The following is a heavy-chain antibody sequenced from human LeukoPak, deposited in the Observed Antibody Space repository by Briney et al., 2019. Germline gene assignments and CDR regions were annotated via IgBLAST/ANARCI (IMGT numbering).Heavy chain of an antibody. CDR3: AKDPAHCSSTSCGY. Sequence: GSLRLPSAASGFSFISYAMSWVRPAPRRGRQWVSAISGSGGSTYYSDSVKGRFTISRNNTKNTLYLQMNSLRAEDTAVYYCAKDPAHCSSTSCGYWGQGTLVTVSS. D-gene: IGHD2-2*01. CDR2: ISGSGGST. CDR1: GFSFISYA. J-gene: IGHJ4*02. V-gene: IGHV3-23*01.